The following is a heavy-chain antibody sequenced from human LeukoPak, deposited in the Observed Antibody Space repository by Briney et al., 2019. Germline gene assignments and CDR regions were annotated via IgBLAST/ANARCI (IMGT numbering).Heavy chain of an antibody. CDR3: ASNGYSSSWYFDY. V-gene: IGHV3-30*02. CDR1: GFTFSTYG. D-gene: IGHD6-13*01. CDR2: VRYDGGNK. Sequence: PGGSLRLSCAASGFTFSTYGMHWVRQAPGKGLEGVAYVRYDGGNKNYADFVQGRSTISRDNSKNTLYLQMNSLKVEDTAVYYCASNGYSSSWYFDYWGQGTLVTVSS. J-gene: IGHJ4*02.